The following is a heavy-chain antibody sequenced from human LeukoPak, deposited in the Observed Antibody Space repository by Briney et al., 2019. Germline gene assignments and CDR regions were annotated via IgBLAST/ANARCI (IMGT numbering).Heavy chain of an antibody. Sequence: PGGSLRLSCAASGFTFSSYSMNWVRQAPGKGLEWVSSISSSSSYIYYADSVKGRFTISRDNAKNSLYLQMNSLRAEDTAVYYCARPMYSSSWYPDYWGQGTLVTVSS. V-gene: IGHV3-21*01. CDR1: GFTFSSYS. CDR3: ARPMYSSSWYPDY. CDR2: ISSSSSYI. D-gene: IGHD6-13*01. J-gene: IGHJ4*02.